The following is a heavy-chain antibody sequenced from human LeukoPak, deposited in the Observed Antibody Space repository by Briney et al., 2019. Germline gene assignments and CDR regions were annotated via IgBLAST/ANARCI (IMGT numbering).Heavy chain of an antibody. J-gene: IGHJ4*02. CDR1: GFTFSSYA. CDR2: ISGSDGTT. D-gene: IGHD3-10*01. Sequence: GGSLRLSCAASGFTFSSYAMSGVRQAPGEGLEWVSGISGSDGTTYYADSVKGLFTISRDNSKNTLYLQMNSLRAEDTAIYFCAKDQKATYGSGSAEEGDYWGQGTLVTVSS. V-gene: IGHV3-23*01. CDR3: AKDQKATYGSGSAEEGDY.